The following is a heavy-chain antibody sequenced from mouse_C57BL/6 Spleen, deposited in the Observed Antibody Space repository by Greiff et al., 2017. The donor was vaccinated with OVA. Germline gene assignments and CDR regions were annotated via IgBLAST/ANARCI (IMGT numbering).Heavy chain of an antibody. CDR1: GYTFTSYW. Sequence: VQLQQPGAELVKPGASVKLSCKASGYTFTSYWMHWVKQRPGQGLEWIGMIHPKSGSTNYNEKFKSKATLTVDKSSSTAYMQLSSLTSEDSAVYYCARGRSGLGAMDYWGQGTSVTVSS. D-gene: IGHD3-1*01. CDR2: IHPKSGST. J-gene: IGHJ4*01. V-gene: IGHV1-64*01. CDR3: ARGRSGLGAMDY.